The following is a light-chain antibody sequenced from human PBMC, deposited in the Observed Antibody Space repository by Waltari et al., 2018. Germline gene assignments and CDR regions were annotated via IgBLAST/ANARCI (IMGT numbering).Light chain of an antibody. CDR1: QSVSTS. J-gene: IGKJ5*01. V-gene: IGKV3-11*01. Sequence: EIVLTPSPATLSLSPGERATLSCRASQSVSTSLGWYQQKPGQAPRLLIYDVSSRATDIPARFSGSGSGTDITLTISSLEPEDFAVYYCQQRSNWPSITFGQGTRLEIK. CDR3: QQRSNWPSIT. CDR2: DVS.